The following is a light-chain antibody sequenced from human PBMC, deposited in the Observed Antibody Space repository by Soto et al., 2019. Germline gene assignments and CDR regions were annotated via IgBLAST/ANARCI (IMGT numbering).Light chain of an antibody. V-gene: IGLV1-47*01. Sequence: QSVLTQPPSASGTPGQRVTISCSGSSSNIGSNYVYWYQQLPGTAPKLVIYRNNQRPSGVPDRFSGSKSGTSASLAISGLRSEDGADYYCAAWDDSLSAVVFGGGTKVTVL. CDR1: SSNIGSNY. CDR2: RNN. J-gene: IGLJ2*01. CDR3: AAWDDSLSAVV.